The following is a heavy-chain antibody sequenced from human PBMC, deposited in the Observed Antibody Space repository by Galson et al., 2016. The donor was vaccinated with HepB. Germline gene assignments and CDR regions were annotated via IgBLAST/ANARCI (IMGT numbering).Heavy chain of an antibody. CDR1: GFTFNLYS. Sequence: SLRLSCAASGFTFNLYSMYWVRQAPGKGLDWVSYISTGGTTIYYADSVKGRFTISRDNAKNLLYLQMNSLRVEDTAVYYCARDPYCGGDCNSPRYFDLWGRGTLVTVSS. V-gene: IGHV3-48*04. J-gene: IGHJ2*01. CDR2: ISTGGTTI. CDR3: ARDPYCGGDCNSPRYFDL. D-gene: IGHD2-21*02.